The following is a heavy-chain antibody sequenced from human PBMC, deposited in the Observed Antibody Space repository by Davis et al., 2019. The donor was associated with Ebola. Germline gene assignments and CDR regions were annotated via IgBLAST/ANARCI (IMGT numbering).Heavy chain of an antibody. CDR1: GFTFTGPA. J-gene: IGHJ6*04. CDR3: GRLTGTAVVYYYGMDV. D-gene: IGHD1-7*01. V-gene: IGHV3-73*01. Sequence: GGSLSLSCAASGFTFTGPAMHWVRQASGTVLEWVGRIRSKANSYATAYAASVKGRFTISRDDSKNTAYLQMNSLKTENTAVYYCGRLTGTAVVYYYGMDVWGKGTTVTVSS. CDR2: IRSKANSYAT.